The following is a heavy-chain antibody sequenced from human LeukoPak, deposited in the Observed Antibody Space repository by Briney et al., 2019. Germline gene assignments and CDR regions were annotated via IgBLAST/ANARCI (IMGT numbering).Heavy chain of an antibody. CDR3: ARDLGVYSAAAGTGDY. J-gene: IGHJ4*02. V-gene: IGHV3-48*01. Sequence: GGSLRLSCVASEFILSSYSMNWVRQAPGKGLEWVSYISSSSSTIYYADSVKGRFTISRDNSKNSLYLQMNSLRAEDTAVYYCARDLGVYSAAAGTGDYWGQGTLVTVSS. CDR2: ISSSSSTI. D-gene: IGHD6-13*01. CDR1: EFILSSYS.